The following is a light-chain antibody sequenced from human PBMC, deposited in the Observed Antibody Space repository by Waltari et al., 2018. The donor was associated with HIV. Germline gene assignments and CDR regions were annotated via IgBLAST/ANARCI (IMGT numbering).Light chain of an antibody. Sequence: DIQMTQSPASLSASVGDRVPITCRASQTIRTYLNWYQHKPGKPPSLLIFDSSTLQRGVPSRFTGSGSGTDFTLTISSLQPEDFATYFCLQTYSPPRTFGQGTRLEIK. CDR2: DSS. CDR3: LQTYSPPRT. J-gene: IGKJ2*01. V-gene: IGKV1-39*01. CDR1: QTIRTY.